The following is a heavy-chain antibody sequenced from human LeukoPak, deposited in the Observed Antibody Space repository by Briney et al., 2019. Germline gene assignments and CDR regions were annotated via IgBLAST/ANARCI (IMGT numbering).Heavy chain of an antibody. D-gene: IGHD6-6*01. J-gene: IGHJ3*02. CDR3: ARGKYSSSSGAFDI. CDR1: GFTFSSYW. CDR2: ISSSSSYI. Sequence: GGSLRLSCAASGFTFSSYWMSWVRRAPGKGLEWVSSISSSSSYIYYADSVKGRFTISRDNAKNSLYLQMNSLRAEDTAVYYCARGKYSSSSGAFDIWGQGTMVTVSS. V-gene: IGHV3-21*01.